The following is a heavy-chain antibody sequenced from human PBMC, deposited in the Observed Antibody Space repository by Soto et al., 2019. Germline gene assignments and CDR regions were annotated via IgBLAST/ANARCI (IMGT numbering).Heavy chain of an antibody. D-gene: IGHD6-13*01. CDR2: ISGSGGST. CDR1: GFTFSSYA. CDR3: LRIPSYSSSWLFDY. V-gene: IGHV3-23*01. J-gene: IGHJ4*02. Sequence: HPGGSLRLSCAASGFTFSSYAMSWVRQAPGKGLEWVSAISGSGGSTYYADSVKGRFTISRDNSKNTLYLQMNSLRAEDTAVYYCLRIPSYSSSWLFDYWGQGTLVTGSS.